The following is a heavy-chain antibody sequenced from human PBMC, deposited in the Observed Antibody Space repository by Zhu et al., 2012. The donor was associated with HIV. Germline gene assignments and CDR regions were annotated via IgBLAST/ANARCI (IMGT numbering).Heavy chain of an antibody. J-gene: IGHJ5*02. CDR2: IYHSGST. Sequence: QVQLQESGPGLVKPSETLSLTCAVSGYSISSGYYWGWIRQPPGKGLEWIGSIYHSGSTYYNPSLKSRVTISVDTSKNQFSLKLSSVTAAGTAVYYCARQFHGTGEGINWFDPWGQGNPGHRLL. CDR1: GYSISSGYY. V-gene: IGHV4-38-2*01. D-gene: IGHD3/OR15-3a*01. CDR3: ARQFHGTGEGINWFDP.